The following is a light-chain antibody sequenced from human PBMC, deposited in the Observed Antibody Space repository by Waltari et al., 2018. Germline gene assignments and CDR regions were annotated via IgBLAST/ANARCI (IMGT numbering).Light chain of an antibody. V-gene: IGLV2-14*03. CDR3: ASYTSIGTYV. CDR2: DVS. CDR1: SSDVGGYNY. J-gene: IGLJ1*01. Sequence: QSALTQPASVSGSPGQSITISCTGTSSDVGGYNYVSWYQQHPGKAPEIIIYDVSNRPSGVSYHFSGSKSGNTASLTISGLQAEDEADYYCASYTSIGTYVFGTGTKVTVL.